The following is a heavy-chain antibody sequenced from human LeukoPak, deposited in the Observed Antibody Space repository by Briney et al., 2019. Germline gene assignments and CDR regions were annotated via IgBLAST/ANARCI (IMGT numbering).Heavy chain of an antibody. CDR2: IYYSGST. CDR1: GVSISSYY. J-gene: IGHJ4*02. V-gene: IGHV4-59*08. D-gene: IGHD6-13*01. Sequence: SETLSLTCTVSGVSISSYYWGWIRQPPGKGLEWIGNIYYSGSTNYNPSLKSRVTISVDTSKNQFSLKLSSVTAADTAVYYCARRGSSPTLDYWGEGTLVTVSS. CDR3: ARRGSSPTLDY.